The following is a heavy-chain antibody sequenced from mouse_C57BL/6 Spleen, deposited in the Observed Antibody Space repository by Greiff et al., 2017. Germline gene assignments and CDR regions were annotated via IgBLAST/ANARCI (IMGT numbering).Heavy chain of an antibody. D-gene: IGHD2-3*01. Sequence: VQLQESGAELVKPGASVKLSCKASGYTFTEYTIHWVKQRSGQGLEWIGWFYPGSGSIKYNEKFKDKATLTADKSSSTVYMELSRVKSEYSAVYFCARHSDGYYLLAYWGQGTLVTVSA. V-gene: IGHV1-62-2*01. J-gene: IGHJ3*01. CDR1: GYTFTEYT. CDR2: FYPGSGSI. CDR3: ARHSDGYYLLAY.